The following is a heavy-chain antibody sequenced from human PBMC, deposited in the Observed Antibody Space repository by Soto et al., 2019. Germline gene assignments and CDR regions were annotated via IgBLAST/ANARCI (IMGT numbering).Heavy chain of an antibody. Sequence: GESLNISCEGSGYSFTSYWIGWVRQMPGKGLEWMGIIYPGDSDTRYSPSFQGQVTISADKSISTAYLQWSSLKASDTAMYYCARRPAGSSWYYPDYYYYHMDVWGKGTTVTVSS. CDR2: IYPGDSDT. J-gene: IGHJ6*03. CDR3: ARRPAGSSWYYPDYYYYHMDV. V-gene: IGHV5-51*01. CDR1: GYSFTSYW. D-gene: IGHD6-13*01.